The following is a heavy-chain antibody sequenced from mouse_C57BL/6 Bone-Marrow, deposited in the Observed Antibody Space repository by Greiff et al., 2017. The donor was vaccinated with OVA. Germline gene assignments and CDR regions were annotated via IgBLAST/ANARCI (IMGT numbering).Heavy chain of an antibody. V-gene: IGHV1-15*01. CDR2: IDPETGGT. CDR1: GYTFTDYE. Sequence: QVQLQQSGAELVRPGASVTLSCKASGYTFTDYEMHWVKQTPVHGLEWIGAIDPETGGTAYNQKFKGQATLTADKSSSTADMELRSLTSEDSAVYYCTRGYSNYYAMDYWGQGTSVTVSS. D-gene: IGHD2-5*01. CDR3: TRGYSNYYAMDY. J-gene: IGHJ4*01.